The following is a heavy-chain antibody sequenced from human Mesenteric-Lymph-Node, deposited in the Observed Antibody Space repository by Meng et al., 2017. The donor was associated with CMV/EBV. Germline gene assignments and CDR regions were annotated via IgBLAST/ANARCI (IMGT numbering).Heavy chain of an antibody. J-gene: IGHJ4*02. D-gene: IGHD3-22*01. V-gene: IGHV3-30*02. CDR2: IRYDGGKD. Sequence: GGSLRLSCEASGFTFNTYGFHWVRQAPGKGLEWVTFIRYDGGKDYYAESVKGRFTISRDNSMNRLYLQMNSLRPEDTAIYYCAKDLFYDGSGYYLGNWGQGALVTVSS. CDR1: GFTFNTYG. CDR3: AKDLFYDGSGYYLGN.